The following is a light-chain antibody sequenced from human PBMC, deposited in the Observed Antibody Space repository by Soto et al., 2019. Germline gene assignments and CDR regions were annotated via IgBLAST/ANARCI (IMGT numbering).Light chain of an antibody. Sequence: DIQLTQSPSFLSASVGDRVTITCRASQGISSYLAWYQQKPGKAPKVLIYATSTLQSGVPSRFSGRGSGTEFTLTISSLQPEDSATYYCQHLNSYPLTFGGGTKVEIK. CDR1: QGISSY. CDR2: ATS. CDR3: QHLNSYPLT. V-gene: IGKV1-9*01. J-gene: IGKJ4*01.